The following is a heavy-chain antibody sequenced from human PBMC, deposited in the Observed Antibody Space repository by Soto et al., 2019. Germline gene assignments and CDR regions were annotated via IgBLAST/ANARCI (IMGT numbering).Heavy chain of an antibody. D-gene: IGHD3-16*01. CDR1: GFTFSSYW. Sequence: GGSLRLSCAASGFTFSSYWMHWVRQAPGKGLVWVSRINSDGSSTSYADSVKGRFTISRDNAKNTLYLQMNSLRAEDTAVYYCAIGADSYVVEAHPDDYWSQGTLVTVSS. CDR2: INSDGSST. V-gene: IGHV3-74*01. CDR3: AIGADSYVVEAHPDDY. J-gene: IGHJ4*02.